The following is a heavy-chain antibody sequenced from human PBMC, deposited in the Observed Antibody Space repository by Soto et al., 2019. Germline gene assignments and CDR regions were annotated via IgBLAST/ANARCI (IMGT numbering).Heavy chain of an antibody. CDR3: ARLDLYGDYADAFDI. J-gene: IGHJ3*02. V-gene: IGHV1-18*01. CDR2: NSAYNGNT. D-gene: IGHD4-17*01. CDR1: GYTFTSYG. Sequence: GASVKVSCKASGYTFTSYGISWVRQAPGQGLEWMGWNSAYNGNTNYAQKLQGRVTMTTDTSTSTAYMELRSLRSDDTAVYYCARLDLYGDYADAFDIWGQGTMVTVSS.